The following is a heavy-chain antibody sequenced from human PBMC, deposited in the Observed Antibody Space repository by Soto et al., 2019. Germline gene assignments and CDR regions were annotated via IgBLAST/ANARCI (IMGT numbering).Heavy chain of an antibody. CDR1: GYSIGSSNW. D-gene: IGHD1-26*01. CDR2: IYYSGTT. J-gene: IGHJ4*02. V-gene: IGHV4-28*01. CDR3: ARREIQGPIDY. Sequence: SGTLPLTCAVSGYSIGSSNWWGWIRQPPGKGLEWIGYIYYSGTTYYNPSLKSRVTMSVDTSKNQFSLKLTSVTAVDTAVYYCARREIQGPIDYWGQGTLVTVSS.